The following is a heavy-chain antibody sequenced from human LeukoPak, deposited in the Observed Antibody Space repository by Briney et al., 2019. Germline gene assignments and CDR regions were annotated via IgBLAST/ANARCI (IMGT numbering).Heavy chain of an antibody. CDR1: GFTFSSYA. CDR3: AKGYCSSTSCYAPIPY. CDR2: ISGSGGST. Sequence: PGGSLRLSCAASGFTFSSYAMSWVRQAPGKGLEWVSVISGSGGSTYYADSVKGRFTISRDNSKNTLYLQMNSLRAEDTAVYYCAKGYCSSTSCYAPIPYWGQGTLVTVSS. V-gene: IGHV3-23*01. J-gene: IGHJ4*02. D-gene: IGHD2-2*01.